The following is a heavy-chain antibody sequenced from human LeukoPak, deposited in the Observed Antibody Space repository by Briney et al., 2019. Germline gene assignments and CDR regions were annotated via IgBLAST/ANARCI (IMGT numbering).Heavy chain of an antibody. V-gene: IGHV3-21*01. J-gene: IGHJ4*02. CDR1: GFTFGSYS. CDR2: IDSNSNFM. Sequence: GGSLRLSCAASGFTFGSYSMTWARQAAGKGLKWVSLIDSNSNFMNYADSVKGRFTISRDNAKKSLYLEMNSLRAEDTAVYYCAKDSHSWSRDYWGQGTLVTVSS. CDR3: AKDSHSWSRDY. D-gene: IGHD6-13*01.